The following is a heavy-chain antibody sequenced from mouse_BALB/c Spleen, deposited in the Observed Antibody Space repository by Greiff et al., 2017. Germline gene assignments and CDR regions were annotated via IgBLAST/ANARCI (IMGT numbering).Heavy chain of an antibody. V-gene: IGHV5-17*02. CDR2: ISSGSSTI. J-gene: IGHJ2*01. CDR1: GFTFSSFG. Sequence: EVKLMESGGGLVQPGGSRKLSCAASGFTFSSFGMHWVRQAPEKGLEWVAYISSGSSTIYYADTVKGRFTISRDNPKNTLFLQMTSLRSEDTAMYYCARWAGDGYYFDYWGQGTTLTVSS. CDR3: ARWAGDGYYFDY. D-gene: IGHD2-3*01.